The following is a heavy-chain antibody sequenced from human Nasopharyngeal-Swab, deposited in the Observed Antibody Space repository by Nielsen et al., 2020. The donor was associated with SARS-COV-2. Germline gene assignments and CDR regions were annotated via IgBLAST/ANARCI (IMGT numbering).Heavy chain of an antibody. J-gene: IGHJ6*02. CDR3: ARDVRDRGMPYRNSKNGMDV. CDR2: IIPMLGIV. V-gene: IGHV1-69*04. CDR1: GGTFSSHG. D-gene: IGHD3-10*01. Sequence: SVKVSCKASGGTFSSHGISWVRQAPGQGLEWMGRIIPMLGIVTYAQKFQARATITADKSTSTAYLDLSGLRFEDTAVYYCARDVRDRGMPYRNSKNGMDVWGQGTPVTVSS.